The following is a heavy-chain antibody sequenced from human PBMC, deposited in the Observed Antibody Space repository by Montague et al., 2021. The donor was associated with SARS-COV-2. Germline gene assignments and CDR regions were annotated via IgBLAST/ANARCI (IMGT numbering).Heavy chain of an antibody. J-gene: IGHJ6*02. CDR3: ARHYGVVVPAAIYYYYGMDV. V-gene: IGHV4-39*01. CDR1: GGSISSSSYY. D-gene: IGHD2-2*02. Sequence: SETLSLTCTVSGGSISSSSYYWGWIRQPPGKGLEWIGSIYYSGSTYYNPSLKCRVTISVDTSKNQFSLKLSSVTAADTAVYYCARHYGVVVPAAIYYYYGMDVWGQGTTVTVSS. CDR2: IYYSGST.